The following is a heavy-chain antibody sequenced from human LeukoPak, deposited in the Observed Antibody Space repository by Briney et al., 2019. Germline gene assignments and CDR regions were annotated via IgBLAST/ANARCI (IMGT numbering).Heavy chain of an antibody. Sequence: SETLSLTCSVSGASISTSAYYWGWIRQPPGKGLEWIGSIYYSGSTYYNASLKSRVTISIDTSKNQFSLRLSSVTAADTAVYYYAKSGGYGLIDYWGQGTLVTVSS. D-gene: IGHD1-26*01. V-gene: IGHV4-39*01. CDR3: AKSGGYGLIDY. J-gene: IGHJ4*02. CDR1: GASISTSAYY. CDR2: IYYSGST.